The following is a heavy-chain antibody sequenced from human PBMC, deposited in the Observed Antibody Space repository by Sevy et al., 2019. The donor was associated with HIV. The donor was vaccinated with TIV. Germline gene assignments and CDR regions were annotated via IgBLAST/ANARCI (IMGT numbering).Heavy chain of an antibody. CDR3: GKGMGTEGGGAYYFDY. Sequence: GGSLRLSCAASGFTFDDHTMHWVRQPPGKGLEWVSLISWDGGSTYYADSVKGRFTISRDNSKNSLFLQMNSLGAEDTGFLFRGKGMGTEGGGAYYFDYWGQGTLVTVSS. J-gene: IGHJ4*02. D-gene: IGHD1-1*01. CDR1: GFTFDDHT. CDR2: ISWDGGST. V-gene: IGHV3-43*01.